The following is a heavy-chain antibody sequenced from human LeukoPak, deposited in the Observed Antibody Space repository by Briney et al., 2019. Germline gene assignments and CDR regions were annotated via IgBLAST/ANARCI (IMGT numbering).Heavy chain of an antibody. Sequence: ASVKVSCKASGYTFTNYDVNWLRQATGQGLEWMGWINPNTGNTGYAQKFQGRVTITRNTSISTAYMELSSLRSEDTAVYYCARAGIPGYCTNVTCSNWLDPWGQGTLVTVSS. D-gene: IGHD2-8*01. J-gene: IGHJ5*02. CDR1: GYTFTNYD. CDR3: ARAGIPGYCTNVTCSNWLDP. CDR2: INPNTGNT. V-gene: IGHV1-8*03.